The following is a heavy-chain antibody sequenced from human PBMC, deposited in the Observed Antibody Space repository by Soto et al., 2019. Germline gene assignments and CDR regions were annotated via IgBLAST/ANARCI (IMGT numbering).Heavy chain of an antibody. CDR3: ARDSGAKLSIS. CDR2: IVPIYRTA. D-gene: IGHD2-21*01. J-gene: IGHJ4*02. V-gene: IGHV1-69*13. Sequence: GASVKVSCKASGGTFSSYRFNWVRQARGQGLEWLGGIVPIYRTADYAQKFQGRVTITADESARTVYMELSSLKSQDTALYYCARDSGAKLSISWGQGTLVTVSS. CDR1: GGTFSSYR.